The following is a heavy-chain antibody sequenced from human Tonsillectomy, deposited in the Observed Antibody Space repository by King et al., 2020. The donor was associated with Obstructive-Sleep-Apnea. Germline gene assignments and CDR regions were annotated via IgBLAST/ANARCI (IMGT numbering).Heavy chain of an antibody. Sequence: QMQLQESGPGLVKPSQTLSLTCTVSGGSISSGGYYWSWIRQHPGKGLEWIGYIYYSGSTYYNPSLKSRVTISVDTTKNQFSLKLSSVTAADTAVYYCARAFGVVVVTNWFDPWGQGTLVTVSS. CDR1: GGSISSGGYY. J-gene: IGHJ5*02. D-gene: IGHD2-15*01. V-gene: IGHV4-31*03. CDR2: IYYSGST. CDR3: ARAFGVVVVTNWFDP.